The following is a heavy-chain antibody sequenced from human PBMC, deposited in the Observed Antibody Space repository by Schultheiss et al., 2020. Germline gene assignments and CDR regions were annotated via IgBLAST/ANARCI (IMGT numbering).Heavy chain of an antibody. CDR2: INHSGST. Sequence: SETLSLTCAVYGGSFSGYYWSWIRQPPGKGLEWIGEINHSGSTNYNPSLKSRVTISVDTSKNQFSLKLSSVTAADTAVYYCASVVVPAATDEGYYYYYYMDVWGKGTTVTVSS. D-gene: IGHD2-2*01. V-gene: IGHV4-34*01. CDR1: GGSFSGYY. CDR3: ASVVVPAATDEGYYYYYYMDV. J-gene: IGHJ6*03.